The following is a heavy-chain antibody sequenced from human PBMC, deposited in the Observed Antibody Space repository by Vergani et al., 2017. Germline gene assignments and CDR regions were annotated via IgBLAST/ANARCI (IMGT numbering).Heavy chain of an antibody. CDR1: GYTFTNYP. CDR2: IIPIFGTA. V-gene: IGHV1-69*18. J-gene: IGHJ5*02. Sequence: QVQLLQSGSELKKPGASVRISCEASGYTFTNYPLIWVRQAPGQGLEWMGRIIPIFGTANYAQKFQGRVTITADESTSTAYMELSSLRSEDTAVYYCARDPTVTTSDWFDPWGQGTLVTVSS. CDR3: ARDPTVTTSDWFDP. D-gene: IGHD4-17*01.